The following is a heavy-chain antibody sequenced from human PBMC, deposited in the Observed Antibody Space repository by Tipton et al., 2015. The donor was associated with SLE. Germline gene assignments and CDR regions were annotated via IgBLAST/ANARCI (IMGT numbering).Heavy chain of an antibody. J-gene: IGHJ3*02. D-gene: IGHD3-3*01. V-gene: IGHV3-23*01. CDR1: GFSFSNYA. CDR2: ISGSGGTT. CDR3: AREGTISGALDAFDI. Sequence: SLRLSCPASGFSFSNYAMNWVRQAPGKGLVWVSGISGSGGTTNYADSVKGRFTISRDNSKNTLYLQMNSLRAEDTAVYYCAREGTISGALDAFDIWGQGTMVTVSS.